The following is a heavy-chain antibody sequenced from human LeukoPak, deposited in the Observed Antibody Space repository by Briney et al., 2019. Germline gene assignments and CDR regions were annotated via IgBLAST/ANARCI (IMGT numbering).Heavy chain of an antibody. CDR2: FDPEDGET. Sequence: ASVKVSCKVSGYTLTELSMHWVRQAPGKGLEWMGGFDPEDGETIYAQKFQGRVTMTEDTSTDTAYMELSSLRSEDTAVYYCATSRCSSTSCYSRPGVFGYWGQGTLVTVSS. CDR3: ATSRCSSTSCYSRPGVFGY. V-gene: IGHV1-24*01. D-gene: IGHD2-2*02. CDR1: GYTLTELS. J-gene: IGHJ4*02.